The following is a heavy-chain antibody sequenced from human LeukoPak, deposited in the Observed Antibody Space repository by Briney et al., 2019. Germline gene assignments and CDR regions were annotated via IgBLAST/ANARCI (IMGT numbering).Heavy chain of an antibody. CDR1: RGSISSSSYY. J-gene: IGHJ3*02. Sequence: SETLSLTCTVSRGSISSSSYYWGWIRQPPGKGLEWIGSIYYSGSTYYNPSLKSRVTISVDTSKNQFSLKLSSVTAADTAVYYCARHLYSGYSDDDAFDIWGQGTMVTVSS. CDR2: IYYSGST. V-gene: IGHV4-39*01. D-gene: IGHD5-12*01. CDR3: ARHLYSGYSDDDAFDI.